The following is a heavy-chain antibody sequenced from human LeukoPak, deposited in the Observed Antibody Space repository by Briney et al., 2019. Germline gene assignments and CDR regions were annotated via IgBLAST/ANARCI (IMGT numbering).Heavy chain of an antibody. CDR3: ARDNYYGAFDI. Sequence: GSLRLSCAASGFTVSNHYLSWVRQAPGKGLEWVSLIYSGGNTYYADSLKGRFTISRDNSKNTLYLQMNSLRAEDTAVYYCARDNYYGAFDIWGQGTMVTVSS. D-gene: IGHD1-26*01. J-gene: IGHJ3*02. CDR2: IYSGGNT. V-gene: IGHV3-53*01. CDR1: GFTVSNHY.